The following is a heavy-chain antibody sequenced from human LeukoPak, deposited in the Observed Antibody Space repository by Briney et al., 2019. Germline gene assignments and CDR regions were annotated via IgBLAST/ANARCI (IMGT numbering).Heavy chain of an antibody. CDR1: GFTVSSNY. CDR3: AKGETEGGGLAHAY. CDR2: IYSGGST. J-gene: IGHJ4*02. V-gene: IGHV3-53*01. Sequence: GGSLRLSCAASGFTVSSNYMSWVRQAPGKGLEWVSVIYSGGSTYYADSVKGRFTISRDSSKNTLYLQMNSLSAEDTAEYYCAKGETEGGGLAHAYWGQGTLVTVSS. D-gene: IGHD2-15*01.